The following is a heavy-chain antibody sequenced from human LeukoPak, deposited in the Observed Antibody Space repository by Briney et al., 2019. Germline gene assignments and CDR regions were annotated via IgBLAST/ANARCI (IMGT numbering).Heavy chain of an antibody. V-gene: IGHV3-43D*03. CDR1: GFTFDDYA. J-gene: IGHJ6*03. Sequence: GGSLRLSCAASGFTFDDYAMHWVRQALGKGLEWVSLISWDGGSTYYADSVKGRFTISRDNSKNSLYLQMNSLRPEDTALYYCAKGLTYYYYYMDVWGKGTTVTVSS. CDR2: ISWDGGST. CDR3: AKGLTYYYYYMDV. D-gene: IGHD6-19*01.